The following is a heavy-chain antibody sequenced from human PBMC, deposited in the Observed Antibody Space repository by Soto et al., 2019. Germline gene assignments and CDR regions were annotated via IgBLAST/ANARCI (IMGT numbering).Heavy chain of an antibody. CDR1: GGTFSSYA. V-gene: IGHV1-69*06. D-gene: IGHD4-17*01. J-gene: IGHJ6*04. CDR3: ARESRTVTLTPLTLYYGMDV. CDR2: IIPIFGTA. Sequence: SVKVSCKVSGGTFSSYAISWVRQAPGQGLEWMGGIIPIFGTANYAQKFQGRVTITADKSTSTAYMELSSLRSEDTAVCYCARESRTVTLTPLTLYYGMDVWGKGTTVTVSS.